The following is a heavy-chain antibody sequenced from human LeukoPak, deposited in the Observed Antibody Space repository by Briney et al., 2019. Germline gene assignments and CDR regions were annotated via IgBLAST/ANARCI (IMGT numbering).Heavy chain of an antibody. CDR3: ASDSYSPEYFQH. D-gene: IGHD2-15*01. J-gene: IGHJ1*01. V-gene: IGHV3-66*01. Sequence: QPGGSLRLSCAASGFSVSNNYMSWVRQAPGKGLEWVPVIYSGGSTFYADSVKSRFTISRDNSKNTLYLQMNSLRAEDTAVYYCASDSYSPEYFQHWGQGTLVTVSS. CDR2: IYSGGST. CDR1: GFSVSNNY.